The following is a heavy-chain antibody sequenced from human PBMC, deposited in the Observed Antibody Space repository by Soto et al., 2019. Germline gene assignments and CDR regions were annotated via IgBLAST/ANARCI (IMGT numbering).Heavy chain of an antibody. CDR2: ISGSGGST. CDR3: AKEVSSSGWYGGAFDI. Sequence: EVQLLESGGGLVQPGGSLRLSCAASGFTFSSYAMSWVRQAPGKGLEWVSAISGSGGSTYYADSVKGRFTISRDNSKNRLYLQMNSLRAEDTAVYYCAKEVSSSGWYGGAFDIWGQGTMVTVSS. CDR1: GFTFSSYA. J-gene: IGHJ3*02. D-gene: IGHD6-19*01. V-gene: IGHV3-23*01.